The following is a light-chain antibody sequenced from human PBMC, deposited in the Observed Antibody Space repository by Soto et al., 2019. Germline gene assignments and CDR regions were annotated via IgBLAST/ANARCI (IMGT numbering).Light chain of an antibody. CDR3: CSYTNTSTCGGV. CDR2: EGS. V-gene: IGLV2-23*01. J-gene: IGLJ2*01. Sequence: QSALTQPASVSGSPGQSITISCTGTSSDVGSYNLVSWYQQHPGKAPKLLIYEGSKWPSGVSHRFSGSKSGNTASLTISGLQAEDEADYYCCSYTNTSTCGGVFGGGTKLTVL. CDR1: SSDVGSYNL.